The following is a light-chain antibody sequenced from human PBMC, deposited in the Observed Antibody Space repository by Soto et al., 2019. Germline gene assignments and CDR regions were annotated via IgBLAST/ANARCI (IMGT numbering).Light chain of an antibody. Sequence: EIMMTQSPAILSLSKGETATLSCRASQSVTTKLAWYQQRPGQTPRLLIYNASTRATAVPARFSGGGSVTEFSLTISSLQSDDFGVYYCHQYNTWPPRFTFGPGTKVDIK. CDR1: QSVTTK. J-gene: IGKJ3*01. CDR2: NAS. V-gene: IGKV3-15*01. CDR3: HQYNTWPPRFT.